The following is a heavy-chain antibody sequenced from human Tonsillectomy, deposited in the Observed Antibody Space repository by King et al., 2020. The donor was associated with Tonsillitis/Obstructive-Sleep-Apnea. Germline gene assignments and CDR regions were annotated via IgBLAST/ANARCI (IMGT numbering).Heavy chain of an antibody. Sequence: VQLVESGGVLVQPGRSLRLSCAASGFTFDDYAMHWVRQAPGKGLEWVSGISWNSGIILYADSVKGRFTISRDNAKNFLYLQMNSLGAEDTAFYYCTKVERQYCSTSSCQFDYWGQGTLVAVSS. J-gene: IGHJ4*02. CDR2: ISWNSGII. CDR1: GFTFDDYA. CDR3: TKVERQYCSTSSCQFDY. V-gene: IGHV3-9*01. D-gene: IGHD2-2*01.